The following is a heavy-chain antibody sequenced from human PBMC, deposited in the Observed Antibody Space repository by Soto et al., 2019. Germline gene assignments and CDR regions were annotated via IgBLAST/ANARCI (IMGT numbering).Heavy chain of an antibody. CDR1: GYIFANDW. D-gene: IGHD6-6*01. Sequence: GESLKISCKGSGYIFANDWIAWVRQMPGKGLEWMGIIFPGDSDTRYSPSFQGQITISADKSINTAYLQWSSLKASDTAVYYCARRVAAHPYFDFWGQGALVTVSS. V-gene: IGHV5-51*01. CDR3: ARRVAAHPYFDF. CDR2: IFPGDSDT. J-gene: IGHJ4*02.